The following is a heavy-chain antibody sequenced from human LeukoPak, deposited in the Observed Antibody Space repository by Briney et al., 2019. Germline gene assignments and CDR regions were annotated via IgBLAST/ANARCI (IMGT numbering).Heavy chain of an antibody. J-gene: IGHJ4*02. D-gene: IGHD2-2*01. CDR3: ARGRSVVPAAN. V-gene: IGHV4-31*03. CDR1: GGSISSGGYY. CDR2: IYYSGST. Sequence: SETLSLTCTVSGGSISSGGYYWSWIGQHPGKGLEWIGYIYYSGSTYYNPSLKSRVTISVDTSKNQFSLKLSSVTAADTAVYYCARGRSVVPAANWGQGTLVTVSS.